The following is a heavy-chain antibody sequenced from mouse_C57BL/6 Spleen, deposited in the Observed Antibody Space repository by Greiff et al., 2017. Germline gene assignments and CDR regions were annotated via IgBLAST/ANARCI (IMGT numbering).Heavy chain of an antibody. CDR1: GYTFTDYN. V-gene: IGHV1-22*01. Sequence: EVKVVESGPELVKPGASVKMSCKASGYTFTDYNMHWVKQSHGKSLEWIGYINPNNGGTSYNQKFKGKATLTVNKSSSTAYMELRSMTSEDSAVYYCARGDDYDPYYWGQGTTLTVSS. J-gene: IGHJ2*01. D-gene: IGHD2-4*01. CDR3: ARGDDYDPYY. CDR2: INPNNGGT.